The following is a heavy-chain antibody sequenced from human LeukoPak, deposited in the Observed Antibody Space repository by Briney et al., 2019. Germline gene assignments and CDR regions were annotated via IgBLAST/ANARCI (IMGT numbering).Heavy chain of an antibody. J-gene: IGHJ4*02. D-gene: IGHD3-3*01. CDR1: GGSISSYY. Sequence: SSETLSLTCTVSGGSISSYYWSWIRQPPGKGLEWIGYIYYSGSTYYNPSLKSRVTISVDTSKNQFSLKLSSVTAADTAVYYCARGYDFWSGYVYWGQGTLVTVSS. CDR3: ARGYDFWSGYVY. CDR2: IYYSGST. V-gene: IGHV4-30-4*08.